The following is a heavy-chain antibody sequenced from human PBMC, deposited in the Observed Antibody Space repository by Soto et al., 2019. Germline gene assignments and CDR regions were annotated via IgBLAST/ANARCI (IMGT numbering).Heavy chain of an antibody. CDR3: ATGPRGPDILTGPGDAFDI. J-gene: IGHJ3*02. D-gene: IGHD3-9*01. CDR1: GGSFSGYY. V-gene: IGHV4-34*01. CDR2: INHSRST. Sequence: QVQLQQWGAGLLKPSETLSLTCAVYGGSFSGYYWSWIRQPPGKGLEWIGEINHSRSTNYNPSLKRRFTISVDTSKNQFSLKRSSVTAADTAVYYCATGPRGPDILTGPGDAFDIWGQGTMVTVSS.